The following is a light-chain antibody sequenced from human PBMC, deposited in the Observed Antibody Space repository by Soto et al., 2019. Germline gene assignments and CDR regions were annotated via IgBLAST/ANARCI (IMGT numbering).Light chain of an antibody. V-gene: IGLV2-23*02. J-gene: IGLJ1*01. CDR2: DVR. Sequence: QSAPTQPASVSGSPGQSITITCTGTSSDVGSYNLVSWYQQHPGKVPKRIIYDVRNRPSGVPDRFSGSKSGNTASLTISGLQAEDEADYYCCSYAGSYTYVFGTGTKLTVL. CDR1: SSDVGSYNL. CDR3: CSYAGSYTYV.